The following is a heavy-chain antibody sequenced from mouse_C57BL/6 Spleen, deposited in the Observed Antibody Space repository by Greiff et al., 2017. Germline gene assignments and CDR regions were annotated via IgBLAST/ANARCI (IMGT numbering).Heavy chain of an antibody. V-gene: IGHV1-55*01. CDR1: GYTFTSYW. J-gene: IGHJ4*01. D-gene: IGHD2-4*01. CDR2: IYPGSGST. Sequence: QVQLQQPGAELVKPGASVKMSCKASGYTFTSYWITWVKQRPGQGLEWIGDIYPGSGSTNYNEKFKSKATLTVDTSSSTAYMQLSSLTSEDSAVYYGARGAIYYDYDFYAMDYWGQGTSVTVSS. CDR3: ARGAIYYDYDFYAMDY.